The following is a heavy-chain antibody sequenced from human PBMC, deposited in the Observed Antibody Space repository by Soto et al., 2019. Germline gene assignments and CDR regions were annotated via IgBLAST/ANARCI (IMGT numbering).Heavy chain of an antibody. V-gene: IGHV4-39*01. Sequence: SETLSLTCTVSGGSISSSSYYWGWIRQPPGKGLEWIGSIYYSGSTYYNPSLKSRVTISVDTSKNQFSLKLSSVTAADTAVYYCARIGDYYDSSGYYYYFDYWGQGTLVTVSS. CDR2: IYYSGST. CDR1: GGSISSSSYY. D-gene: IGHD3-22*01. J-gene: IGHJ4*02. CDR3: ARIGDYYDSSGYYYYFDY.